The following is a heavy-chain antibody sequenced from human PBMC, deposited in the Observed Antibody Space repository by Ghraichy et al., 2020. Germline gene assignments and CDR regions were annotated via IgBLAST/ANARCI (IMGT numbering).Heavy chain of an antibody. V-gene: IGHV3-48*03. CDR2: ISSSGSTI. J-gene: IGHJ6*02. Sequence: LSLTCAASGFTFSSYEMNWVRQAPGKGLEWVSYISSSGSTIYYADSVKGRFPISRDNAKNSLYLQMNSLRAEETAVYYCAREALELRYFDGLVRGMDVCGQGTTVTVSS. CDR1: GFTFSSYE. D-gene: IGHD3-9*01. CDR3: AREALELRYFDGLVRGMDV.